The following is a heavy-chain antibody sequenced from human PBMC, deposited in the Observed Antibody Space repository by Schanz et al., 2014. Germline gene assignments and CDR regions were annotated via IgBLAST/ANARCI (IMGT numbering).Heavy chain of an antibody. CDR1: GYTLTHYA. V-gene: IGHV7-4-1*02. Sequence: QVQLVESGSELKKPGASVKVSCKASGYTLTHYAMNWVRQAPGQGLEWMGWINTNTGNPTYAQAFTGRFLFSLDTSVNTAYLQISSLEADDTAVYYCTTETIAMAGTFSIWGQGTMVTVSS. CDR2: INTNTGNP. CDR3: TTETIAMAGTFSI. D-gene: IGHD6-19*01. J-gene: IGHJ3*02.